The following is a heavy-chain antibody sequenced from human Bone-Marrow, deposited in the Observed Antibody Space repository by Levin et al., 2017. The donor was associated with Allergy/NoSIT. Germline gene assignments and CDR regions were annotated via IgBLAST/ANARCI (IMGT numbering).Heavy chain of an antibody. V-gene: IGHV3-53*01. CDR2: IYSGGST. CDR1: GFTVSTNY. D-gene: IGHD6-13*01. J-gene: IGHJ4*02. Sequence: RGESLKISCAASGFTVSTNYMSWVRQAPGKGLEWVSVIYSGGSTYYADSVKGRFTISRDNSKNTLYLQMNSLRAEDTAVYFCARASIAAAGYYFDYWGQGTLVTVSS. CDR3: ARASIAAAGYYFDY.